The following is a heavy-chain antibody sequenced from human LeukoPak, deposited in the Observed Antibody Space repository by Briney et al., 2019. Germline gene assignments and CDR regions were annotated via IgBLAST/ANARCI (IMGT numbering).Heavy chain of an antibody. CDR2: IRYDGSNN. CDR3: AKDPWLVLDY. D-gene: IGHD6-19*01. Sequence: TGGSLSLSCAASGFTFSSYGMHWVRQAPGKGLEWVAFIRYDGSNNYYADSVKGRFTISRDNSKNTLYLQMNSLRAEDTAVYSCAKDPWLVLDYWGQGTLVTVSS. CDR1: GFTFSSYG. J-gene: IGHJ4*02. V-gene: IGHV3-30*02.